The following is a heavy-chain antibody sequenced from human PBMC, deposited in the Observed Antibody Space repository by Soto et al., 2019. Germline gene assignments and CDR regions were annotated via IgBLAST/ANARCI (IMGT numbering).Heavy chain of an antibody. CDR1: GFTFSSYA. V-gene: IGHV3-23*01. D-gene: IGHD3-9*01. J-gene: IGHJ4*02. CDR3: AKAGHDILTGYNHY. Sequence: GALRLSCAASGFTFSSYAMSWVRQAPGKGLEWVSAISGSGGSTYYADSVKGRFTISRDNSKNTLYLQMNSLRAEDTAVYYCAKAGHDILTGYNHYWGQGTLVTVSS. CDR2: ISGSGGST.